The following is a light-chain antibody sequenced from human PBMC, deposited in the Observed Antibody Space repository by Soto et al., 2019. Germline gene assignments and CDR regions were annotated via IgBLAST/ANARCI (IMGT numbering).Light chain of an antibody. CDR3: QHYNSYSEA. Sequence: DIPMTQSPSTLSGSVGDRVTITCRASQTISSWLAWYQQKPGKAPKLLIYKASTLKSGVPSSVSGSGSGTEFTLTISSLQPDDFATYYGQHYNSYSEAFGQGTKGELK. CDR2: KAS. CDR1: QTISSW. V-gene: IGKV1-5*03. J-gene: IGKJ1*01.